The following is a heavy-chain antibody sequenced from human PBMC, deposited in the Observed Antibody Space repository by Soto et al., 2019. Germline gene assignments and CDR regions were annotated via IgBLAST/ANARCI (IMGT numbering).Heavy chain of an antibody. CDR1: GYTFTGYY. D-gene: IGHD1-26*01. J-gene: IGHJ6*02. CDR2: INPNSGGT. CDR3: ARDLGDGYNYGMDV. V-gene: IGHV1-2*04. Sequence: ASVKVSCKASGYTFTGYYMHWVRQAPGQGLEWMGWINPNSGGTNYAQKFQGWVTMTRDTSISTAYMELSRLRSDDTAVYYCARDLGDGYNYGMDVWGQGTTVTVSS.